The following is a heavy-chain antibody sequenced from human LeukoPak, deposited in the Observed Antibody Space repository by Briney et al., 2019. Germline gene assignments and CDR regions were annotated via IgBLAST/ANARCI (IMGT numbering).Heavy chain of an antibody. V-gene: IGHV3-21*06. CDR3: ARRGYYDSSGYDY. CDR1: GFTFSSHA. CDR2: ISGRSTDI. Sequence: GGSLRLSRAASGFTFSSHAMNWVRQAPGKGLEWVSSISGRSTDIYYADSVKGRFTISRDNAKNSVFLQINNLRAEDTAIYYCARRGYYDSSGYDYWGQGTLVTVSS. D-gene: IGHD3-22*01. J-gene: IGHJ4*02.